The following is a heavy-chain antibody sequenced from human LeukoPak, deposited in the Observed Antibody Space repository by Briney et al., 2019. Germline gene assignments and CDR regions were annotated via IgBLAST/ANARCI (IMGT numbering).Heavy chain of an antibody. Sequence: SETLSLTCTVSGGSISSYYWSWIRQPPGKGLEWIGRIYTSGSTNYNPSLKSRVTMSVDTSKNQFSLKLSSVTAADTAVYYCARDPPAYCYESSGYYYVDYFDYWGQGTLVTVSS. D-gene: IGHD3-22*01. CDR2: IYTSGST. J-gene: IGHJ4*02. V-gene: IGHV4-4*07. CDR1: GGSISSYY. CDR3: ARDPPAYCYESSGYYYVDYFDY.